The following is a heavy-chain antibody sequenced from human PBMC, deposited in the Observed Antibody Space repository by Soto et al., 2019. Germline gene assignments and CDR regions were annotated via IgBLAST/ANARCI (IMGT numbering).Heavy chain of an antibody. V-gene: IGHV4-34*01. Sequence: QVQLQQWGAGLLKPSETLSLTCAVYGGSFSGYYWSWIRQPPGKGLEWIGEINHSGSTNYNPSLKIRVTISVDTSKNQFSLKLSSVTAADTAVYYCARGMTYYDFWSGYSESGWFDPWGQGTLVTVSS. D-gene: IGHD3-3*01. CDR2: INHSGST. J-gene: IGHJ5*02. CDR1: GGSFSGYY. CDR3: ARGMTYYDFWSGYSESGWFDP.